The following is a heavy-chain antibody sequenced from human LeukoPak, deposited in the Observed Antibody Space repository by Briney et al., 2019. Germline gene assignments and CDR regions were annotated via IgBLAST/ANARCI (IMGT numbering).Heavy chain of an antibody. CDR1: GYTFTNYD. D-gene: IGHD3-9*01. J-gene: IGHJ4*02. CDR2: MNPNSGNT. V-gene: IGHV1-8*02. Sequence: ASVKVSCKASGYTFTNYDISWVRQATGQGLEWIGWMNPNSGNTGYAQKFQGRVTMTRDTSTSTVYMELSSLRSEDTAVYYCAKGDLLVKTSYFDYWGQGTLVTVSS. CDR3: AKGDLLVKTSYFDY.